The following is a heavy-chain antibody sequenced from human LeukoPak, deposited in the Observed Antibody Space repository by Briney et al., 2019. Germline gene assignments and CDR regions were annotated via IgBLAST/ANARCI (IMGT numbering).Heavy chain of an antibody. CDR2: IIPIFGTA. V-gene: IGHV1-69*13. CDR3: AREEIRCSSTSCYC. J-gene: IGHJ4*02. D-gene: IGHD2-2*01. CDR1: GGTFSSYA. Sequence: SVKVSCKASGGTFSSYAISWVRQAPGQGLEWTGGIIPIFGTANYAQKFQGRVTITADESTSTAYMELSSLRSEDTAVYYCAREEIRCSSTSCYCWGQGTLVTVSS.